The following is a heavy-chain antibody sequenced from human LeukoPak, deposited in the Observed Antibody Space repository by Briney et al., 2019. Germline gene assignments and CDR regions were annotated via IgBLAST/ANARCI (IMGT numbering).Heavy chain of an antibody. CDR2: IYYSGST. J-gene: IGHJ4*02. V-gene: IGHV4-39*07. Sequence: KPSETLSLTCTVSGGSISSSSYYWGWIRQPPGKGLEWIGSIYYSGSTYYNPSLKSRVTISVDTSKNQFSLKLSSVTAADTAVYYCARRPEWFGESPDYWGQGTLVTVSS. D-gene: IGHD3-10*01. CDR3: ARRPEWFGESPDY. CDR1: GGSISSSSYY.